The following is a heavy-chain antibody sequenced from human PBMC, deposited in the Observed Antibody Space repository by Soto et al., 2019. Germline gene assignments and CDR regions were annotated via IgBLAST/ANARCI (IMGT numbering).Heavy chain of an antibody. V-gene: IGHV3-53*01. CDR2: IHSDGST. CDR1: GFTVSDS. D-gene: IGHD6-19*01. J-gene: IGHJ4*02. Sequence: GGSLRLSCSVAGFTVSDSMSWDRQAPGKGLECVSFIHSDGSTHYTDSVRGRFTISRDNSKNTLYLQMDRLRVDDTAVYFCARDASGPFDYWCQGTLGTV. CDR3: ARDASGPFDY.